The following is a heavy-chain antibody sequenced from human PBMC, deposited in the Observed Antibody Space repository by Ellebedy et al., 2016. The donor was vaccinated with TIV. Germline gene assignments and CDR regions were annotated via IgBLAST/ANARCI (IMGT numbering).Heavy chain of an antibody. CDR1: GFTFSDYG. D-gene: IGHD3-22*01. CDR3: AKFPYYYDSSGYSF. CDR2: MRYDGSNK. Sequence: PGGSLRLSCAASGFTFSDYGMHWVRQAPGKGLEWVAFMRYDGSNKYYADSVKGRFTISRDNSKNTLYLRMHGLRAEDTAVYYCAKFPYYYDSSGYSFWGQGTLVTVSS. V-gene: IGHV3-30*02. J-gene: IGHJ4*02.